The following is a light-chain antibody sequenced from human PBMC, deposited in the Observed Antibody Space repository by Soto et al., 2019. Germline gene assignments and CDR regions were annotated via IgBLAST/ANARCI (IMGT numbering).Light chain of an antibody. J-gene: IGKJ1*01. CDR3: HQRQSWPRT. Sequence: EIVLTQFPDTLSLSPGERATLSCRASQSVSSSSLAWYQQKRGQAPRLLIHGASSRATGIPERFSGSGSGTNFTLTISRLEPEDFAVYYCHQRQSWPRTFGQGTKVDI. V-gene: IGKV3D-20*02. CDR2: GAS. CDR1: QSVSSSS.